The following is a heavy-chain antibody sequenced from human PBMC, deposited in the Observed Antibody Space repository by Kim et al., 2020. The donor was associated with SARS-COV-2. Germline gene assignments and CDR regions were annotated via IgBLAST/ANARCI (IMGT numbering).Heavy chain of an antibody. V-gene: IGHV1-24*01. CDR1: GYTLTELS. D-gene: IGHD3-10*01. J-gene: IGHJ3*02. Sequence: ASVKVSCKVSGYTLTELSMHWVRQAPGKGLEWMGGFDPEDGETIYAQKFQGRVTMTEDTSTDTAYMELSSLRSEDTAVYYCATSITMVRGVIIKNVGNAFDIWGQGTMVTVSS. CDR3: ATSITMVRGVIIKNVGNAFDI. CDR2: FDPEDGET.